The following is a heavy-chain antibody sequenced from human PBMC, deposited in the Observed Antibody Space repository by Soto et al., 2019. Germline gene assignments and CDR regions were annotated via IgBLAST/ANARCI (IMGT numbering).Heavy chain of an antibody. V-gene: IGHV3-30*18. J-gene: IGHJ5*02. CDR2: SSPDGGNQ. CDR3: AKDREHQLVRGWFDP. CDR1: GFTFRSYG. Sequence: QAQLVESGGGVVQPGRSLRLSCAASGFTFRSYGMHWVRQAPGEGLEWVALSSPDGGNQYYADSVKGRFTISRDDSKNTAYLQLNSLRAEDTAVYYCAKDREHQLVRGWFDPWGQGTLVSVSP. D-gene: IGHD6-13*01.